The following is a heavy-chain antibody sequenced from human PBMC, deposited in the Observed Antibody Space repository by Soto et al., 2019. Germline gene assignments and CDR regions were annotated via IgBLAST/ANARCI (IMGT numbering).Heavy chain of an antibody. V-gene: IGHV3-7*03. D-gene: IGHD6-19*01. CDR1: GFTFISSF. Sequence: PVGSLRLSCVASGFTFISSFMGWVRQAPGKGLEWVANINQDGGGTYYVDSVEGRFTISRDNAKDSLYLQMNSLRGEDTAVYYCARYFRGGGRYLFDYWGQGTLVTVSS. J-gene: IGHJ4*02. CDR2: INQDGGGT. CDR3: ARYFRGGGRYLFDY.